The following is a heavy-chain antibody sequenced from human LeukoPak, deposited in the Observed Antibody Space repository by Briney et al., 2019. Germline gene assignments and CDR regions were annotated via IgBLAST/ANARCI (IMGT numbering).Heavy chain of an antibody. CDR3: ASGQNIVVVPAAMEWAYYYYGMDV. CDR1: GGTFSSYA. V-gene: IGHV1-69*13. J-gene: IGHJ6*02. CDR2: IIPIFGTA. D-gene: IGHD2-2*01. Sequence: SVKVSCKASGGTFSSYAISWVRQAPGQGLEWMGGIIPIFGTANYAQKFRGRVTITADESTSTAYMELSSLRSEDTAVYYCASGQNIVVVPAAMEWAYYYYGMDVWGQGTTVTVSS.